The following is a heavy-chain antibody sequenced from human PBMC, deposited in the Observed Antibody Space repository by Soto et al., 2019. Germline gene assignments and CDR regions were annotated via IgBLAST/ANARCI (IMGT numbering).Heavy chain of an antibody. J-gene: IGHJ4*02. Sequence: PGGSLRLSCAASGFTFSSYGMHWVRQAPGKGLEWVAVISYDGSNKYYADSVKGRFTISRDNSKNTLYLQINSLRAEDTAVYYCAKRRRRCSTTSCRGGFDYWGQGTLVTVSS. CDR2: ISYDGSNK. D-gene: IGHD2-2*01. V-gene: IGHV3-30*18. CDR1: GFTFSSYG. CDR3: AKRRRRCSTTSCRGGFDY.